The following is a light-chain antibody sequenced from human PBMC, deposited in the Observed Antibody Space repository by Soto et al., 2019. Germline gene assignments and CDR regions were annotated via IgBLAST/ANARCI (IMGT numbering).Light chain of an antibody. V-gene: IGLV7-46*01. CDR2: NTS. CDR3: LLSYSGARV. Sequence: QAVVTQEPTLTVSPGGTVTRTCGSSTGTVTSGHYPYWFHQKPGQAPRTLVYNTSDKHSWTPARFSGSLLGGKAALTLSGAQPEDEADFYCLLSYSGARVFGGGTKLTVL. J-gene: IGLJ3*02. CDR1: TGTVTSGHY.